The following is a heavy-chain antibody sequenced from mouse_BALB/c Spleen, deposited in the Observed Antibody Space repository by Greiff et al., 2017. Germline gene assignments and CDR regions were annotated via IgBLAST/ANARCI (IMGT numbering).Heavy chain of an antibody. J-gene: IGHJ3*01. CDR1: GFTFSSFG. CDR2: ISSGSSTI. V-gene: IGHV5-17*02. D-gene: IGHD1-1*01. Sequence: EVQRVESGGGLVQPGGSRKLSCAASGFTFSSFGMHWVRQAPEKGLEWVAYISSGSSTIYYADTVKGRFTISRDNPKNTLFLQMTSLRSEDTAMYYCARGGSSYGRFAYWGQGTLVTVSA. CDR3: ARGGSSYGRFAY.